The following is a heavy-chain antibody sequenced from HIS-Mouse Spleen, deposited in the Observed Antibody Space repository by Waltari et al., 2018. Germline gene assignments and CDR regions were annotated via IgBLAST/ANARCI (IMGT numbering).Heavy chain of an antibody. D-gene: IGHD6-13*01. CDR3: AREIPYSSSWYDWYFDL. CDR2: IYYSGAT. J-gene: IGHJ2*01. Sequence: QLQLQESGPGLVKPSETLSLTCTVSGGSISSSSYYWGWIRQPPGKGLEWIGSIYYSGATYYNPSLKGRGTRSVDTSKNQFSLKLSSVTAADTAVYYCAREIPYSSSWYDWYFDLWGRGTLVTVSS. V-gene: IGHV4-39*07. CDR1: GGSISSSSYY.